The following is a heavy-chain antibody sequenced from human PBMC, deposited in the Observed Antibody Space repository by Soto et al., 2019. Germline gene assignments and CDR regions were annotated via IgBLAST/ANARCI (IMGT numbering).Heavy chain of an antibody. V-gene: IGHV4-59*08. Sequence: SETLSLTCTVSGGSISSYYWSWIRQPPGKGLEWIGYIYYSGSTNYNPSLKSRVTISVDTSKNQFSLKLSSVTAADTAVYYCARQEGGPLFPAHFDYWGQGTLVTVSS. CDR1: GGSISSYY. CDR2: IYYSGST. J-gene: IGHJ4*02. D-gene: IGHD2-2*01. CDR3: ARQEGGPLFPAHFDY.